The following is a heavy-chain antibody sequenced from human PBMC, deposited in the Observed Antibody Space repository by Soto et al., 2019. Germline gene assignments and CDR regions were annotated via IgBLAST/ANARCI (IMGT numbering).Heavy chain of an antibody. Sequence: PSETLSLTCTVSGGSISSGDYYWSWIRQPPGKGLEWIGYINHSGSTNYNPSLKSRVTISVDTSKNQFSLKLTSVTAADTAVYYCARDKITGLSDYWGQGTLVTLSS. J-gene: IGHJ4*02. V-gene: IGHV4-30-4*01. CDR2: INHSGST. D-gene: IGHD2-8*02. CDR3: ARDKITGLSDY. CDR1: GGSISSGDYY.